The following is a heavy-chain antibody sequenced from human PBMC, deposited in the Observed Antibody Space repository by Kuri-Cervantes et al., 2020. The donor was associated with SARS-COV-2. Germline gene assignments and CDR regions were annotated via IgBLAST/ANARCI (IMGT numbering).Heavy chain of an antibody. CDR3: VKPRYSSSWYTDY. Sequence: SETLSLTCAVYSGSFSSYYWSWIRQPPGKGLEWIGEINHSGSTNYNPSLKSRVTISVDTSKNQFSLKLSSVTATDTAEYSRVKPRYSSSWYTDYWGQGTLVTVSS. J-gene: IGHJ4*02. CDR1: SGSFSSYY. D-gene: IGHD6-13*01. CDR2: INHSGST. V-gene: IGHV4-34*01.